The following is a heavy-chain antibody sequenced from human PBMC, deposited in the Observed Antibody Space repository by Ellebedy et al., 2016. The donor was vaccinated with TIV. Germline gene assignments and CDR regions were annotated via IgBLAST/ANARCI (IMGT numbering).Heavy chain of an antibody. J-gene: IGHJ6*03. Sequence: SETLSLXXTVSGGSISSGGYYWSWIRQHPGKGLEWIAYIYYSGSTYYNPSLKSRITISVDTSKNQFSLKLSSVTAADTAVYYCARADMDLGFLEWVGVMYYYMDVWGKGTTVTVSS. CDR1: GGSISSGGYY. CDR2: IYYSGST. D-gene: IGHD3-3*01. V-gene: IGHV4-31*03. CDR3: ARADMDLGFLEWVGVMYYYMDV.